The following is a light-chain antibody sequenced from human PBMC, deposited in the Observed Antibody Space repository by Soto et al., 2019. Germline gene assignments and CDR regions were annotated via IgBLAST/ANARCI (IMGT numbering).Light chain of an antibody. V-gene: IGLV1-40*01. Sequence: QSALTQPPSVSGAPGQRVTISCTGSSSNIGAGYDVHWYQQLPGTAPKLLIYGNSNRPSGVPDRFSGSKSGTSASLAITGLQAEDEAAYYCQSYDSGLSARFGTGSKLIVL. CDR3: QSYDSGLSAR. J-gene: IGLJ1*01. CDR1: SSNIGAGYD. CDR2: GNS.